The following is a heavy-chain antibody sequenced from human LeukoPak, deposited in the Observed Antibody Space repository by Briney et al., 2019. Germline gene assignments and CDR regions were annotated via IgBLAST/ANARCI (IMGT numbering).Heavy chain of an antibody. CDR1: GGSISSYY. J-gene: IGHJ4*02. CDR3: ASGAGPSDY. CDR2: IYYSGST. V-gene: IGHV4-59*01. Sequence: PSETLSLTCTVSGGSISSYYWSWIRQPPGKGLEWIGYIYYSGSTSYNPSLKSRVTISVDTSKNQFSLKLSSVTAADTAVYYCASGAGPSDYWGQGTLVTVSS. D-gene: IGHD4-17*01.